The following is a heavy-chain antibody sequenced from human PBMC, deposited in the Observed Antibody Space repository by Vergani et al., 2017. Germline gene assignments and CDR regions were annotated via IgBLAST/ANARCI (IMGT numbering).Heavy chain of an antibody. J-gene: IGHJ4*02. CDR3: LTGTTEPY. Sequence: EEQLVESGGGLVQPGGSLRLSCPASGFAFDRYWLHWVRQTPEKGLVWVSRISPDGDITLNADYVKGRFTISRDNARTTLYLQMTNLRAEDTAVYYCLTGTTEPYWGQGTLVTVSS. V-gene: IGHV3-74*01. D-gene: IGHD4-17*01. CDR2: ISPDGDIT. CDR1: GFAFDRYW.